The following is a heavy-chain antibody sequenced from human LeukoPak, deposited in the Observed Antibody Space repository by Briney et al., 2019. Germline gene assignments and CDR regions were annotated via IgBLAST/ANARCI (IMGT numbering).Heavy chain of an antibody. Sequence: PSETLSLTCAVYVESFSDHYWTWIRQPPGKGLEWIGEIHHSGSTTYRLSLKSRVTISVDRSKNQFSLKLTSVTAADTAVYYCARSPATSWSNFGYWGQGSLVTVSP. CDR2: IHHSGST. D-gene: IGHD2-2*01. V-gene: IGHV4-34*01. CDR3: ARSPATSWSNFGY. CDR1: VESFSDHY. J-gene: IGHJ4*02.